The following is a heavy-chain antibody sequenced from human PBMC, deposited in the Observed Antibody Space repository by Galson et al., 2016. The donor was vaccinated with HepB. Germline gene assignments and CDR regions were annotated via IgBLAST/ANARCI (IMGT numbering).Heavy chain of an antibody. V-gene: IGHV3-23*01. J-gene: IGHJ4*02. CDR1: GFTFIGYG. CDR2: ISGNGANT. D-gene: IGHD4-17*01. CDR3: AKGAGQDYGDYCFDY. Sequence: SLRLSCAASGFTFIGYGLSWVRRAPGKGLEWVSSISGNGANTYYADSVRGRFTISRDNSKNTLYLQMNSLRADDTAVYYCAKGAGQDYGDYCFDYWGQGTLVTVSS.